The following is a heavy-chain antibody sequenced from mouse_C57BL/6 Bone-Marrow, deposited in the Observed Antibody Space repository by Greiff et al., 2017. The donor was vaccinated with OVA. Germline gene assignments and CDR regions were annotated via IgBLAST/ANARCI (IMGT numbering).Heavy chain of an antibody. J-gene: IGHJ1*03. CDR1: GYTFTSYW. D-gene: IGHD4-1*01. CDR2: IDPSDSYT. V-gene: IGHV1-69*01. Sequence: KESCKASGYTFTSYWMHWVKQRPGQGLEWIGEIDPSDSYTNYNQKFKGKSTLTVDKSSSTAYMQLSSLTSEDSAVYYCARRTGYWYFDVWGTGTTVTVSS. CDR3: ARRTGYWYFDV.